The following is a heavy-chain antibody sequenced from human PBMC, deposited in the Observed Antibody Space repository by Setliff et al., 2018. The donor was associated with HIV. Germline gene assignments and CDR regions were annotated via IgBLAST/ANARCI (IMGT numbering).Heavy chain of an antibody. Sequence: KPSETLSLTCAVSGYSIRSGYYWSWIRQPPGKGLEWIGSIYYSGSTYYNPSLKSRVTISVDTSKNQFSLKLSSVTAADAAVYYCASRVYYYDSSGYLREEGFDPWGQGTPVTVSS. V-gene: IGHV4-38-2*01. D-gene: IGHD3-22*01. J-gene: IGHJ5*02. CDR1: GYSIRSGYY. CDR2: IYYSGST. CDR3: ASRVYYYDSSGYLREEGFDP.